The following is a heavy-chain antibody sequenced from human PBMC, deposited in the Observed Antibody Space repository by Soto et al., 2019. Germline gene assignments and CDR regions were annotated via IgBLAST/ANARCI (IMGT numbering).Heavy chain of an antibody. CDR1: GGSISSSNW. Sequence: PSETLSLTCAVSGGSISSSNWWSWVRQPPGKGLEWIGEIYHSGSTNYNPSLKSRVTISVDKSKNQFSLKLSSVTAADTAVYYCARINYDFWSGYRPTLRYGMDVWGQGTTVTVSS. J-gene: IGHJ6*01. CDR2: IYHSGST. V-gene: IGHV4-4*02. D-gene: IGHD3-3*01. CDR3: ARINYDFWSGYRPTLRYGMDV.